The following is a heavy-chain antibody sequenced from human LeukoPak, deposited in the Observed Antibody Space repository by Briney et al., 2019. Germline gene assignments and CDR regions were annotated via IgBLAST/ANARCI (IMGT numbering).Heavy chain of an antibody. J-gene: IGHJ3*02. V-gene: IGHV3-53*01. Sequence: GGSLRLSCAASGFTVSSNYMSWVRQAPGKGLEWVSVLYSGGSTYYADSVKGRFTISRDNSKNTVYLQMNSLRGEDTAVFYCARDKGTFAFDIWGQGTMVIVSS. CDR1: GFTVSSNY. CDR3: ARDKGTFAFDI. CDR2: LYSGGST. D-gene: IGHD3-10*01.